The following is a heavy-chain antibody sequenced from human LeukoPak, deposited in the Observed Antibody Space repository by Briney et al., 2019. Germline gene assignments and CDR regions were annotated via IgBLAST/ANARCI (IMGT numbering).Heavy chain of an antibody. J-gene: IGHJ3*02. CDR2: IKEDATAK. Sequence: GGSLRLSLAAAGFTFSSSWMALVRKAPGQVMEWAGDIKEDATAKNYVVSVRRRFPISRDNAKNSLYLQMNSLRGEDTAVYYCTRDSGYNAFDIWGQGTMVTVSS. CDR3: TRDSGYNAFDI. V-gene: IGHV3-7*01. CDR1: GFTFSSSW. D-gene: IGHD5-12*01.